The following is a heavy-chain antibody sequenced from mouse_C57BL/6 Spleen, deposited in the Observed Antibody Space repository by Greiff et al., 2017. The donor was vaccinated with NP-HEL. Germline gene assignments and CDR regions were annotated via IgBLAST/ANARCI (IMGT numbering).Heavy chain of an antibody. J-gene: IGHJ1*03. CDR2: IYPGGGYT. Sequence: VQLQQSGAELVRPGTSVKMSCKASGYTFTNYWIGWAKQRPGHGLEWIGDIYPGGGYTNYNEKFKGKATLTADKSSSTAYMQFSSLTSEDSAIYYCARRRLRGYFDVWGTGTTVTVSS. CDR3: ARRRLRGYFDV. CDR1: GYTFTNYW. V-gene: IGHV1-63*01. D-gene: IGHD1-1*01.